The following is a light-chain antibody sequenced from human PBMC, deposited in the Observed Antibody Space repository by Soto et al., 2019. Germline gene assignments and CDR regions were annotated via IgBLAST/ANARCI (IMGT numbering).Light chain of an antibody. J-gene: IGLJ1*01. Sequence: QSALTQSASVSGSPGQSITISCTGTSRDVGYYDFVSWYQQHPGKAPRLLIYEVSNRPSGVSNRFSGSKSGNTASLTISGLQAEDEADYYCSSYATSSPYVFGTGTKVTVL. CDR2: EVS. CDR1: SRDVGYYDF. CDR3: SSYATSSPYV. V-gene: IGLV2-14*01.